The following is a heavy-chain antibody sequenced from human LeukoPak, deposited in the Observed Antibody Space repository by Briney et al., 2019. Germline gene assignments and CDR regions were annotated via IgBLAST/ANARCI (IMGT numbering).Heavy chain of an antibody. J-gene: IGHJ5*02. Sequence: SVKVSCKASRGTFSSYVISWVRQAPGQGLEWMGRIIPILGIANYAQKFQGRVTITADKSTSTAYMELSSLRSEDTAVYYCARSTYCGGDCANWFDPWGQGTLVTVSS. CDR3: ARSTYCGGDCANWFDP. V-gene: IGHV1-69*04. D-gene: IGHD2-21*02. CDR2: IIPILGIA. CDR1: RGTFSSYV.